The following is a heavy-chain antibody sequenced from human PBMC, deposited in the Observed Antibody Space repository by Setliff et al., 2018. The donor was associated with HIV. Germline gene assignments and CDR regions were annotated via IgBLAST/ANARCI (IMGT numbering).Heavy chain of an antibody. D-gene: IGHD3-10*01. CDR1: GGSISSDSYY. CDR3: ARLVRGGSGHYFDY. V-gene: IGHV4-39*07. Sequence: PSETLSLTCTVSGGSISSDSYYWGWIRQPPGKGLEWIGTVFYSGSTSYSPPLKSRVTISVDTSKNQFSLKLKSVTAADTALYYCARLVRGGSGHYFDYWGQGKLVTVS. CDR2: VFYSGST. J-gene: IGHJ4*02.